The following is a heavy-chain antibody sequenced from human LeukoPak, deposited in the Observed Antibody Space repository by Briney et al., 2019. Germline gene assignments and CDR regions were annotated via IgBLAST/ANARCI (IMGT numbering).Heavy chain of an antibody. CDR2: IYYSGST. V-gene: IGHV4-39*01. D-gene: IGHD3-3*01. Sequence: KPSETLSLTRTVPGGSLSSSSYYWGWIRQPPGKGLEWVGSIYYSGSTYYNPSPKSRVTISVDTSKNQFSLKLSSVTAADTAVYYCARLLYDFWSGYHNWFDPWGQGTLVTVSS. J-gene: IGHJ5*02. CDR1: GGSLSSSSYY. CDR3: ARLLYDFWSGYHNWFDP.